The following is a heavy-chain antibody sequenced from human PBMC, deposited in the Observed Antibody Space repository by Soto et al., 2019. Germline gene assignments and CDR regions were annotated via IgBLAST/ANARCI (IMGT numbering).Heavy chain of an antibody. CDR2: ISGGGGVK. CDR3: AKKRVAGSRERDFDY. V-gene: IGHV3-23*01. D-gene: IGHD6-19*01. CDR1: GIIRSSVG. Sequence: GARRPSTAASGIIRSSVGLILFPQAPGKGVGWVSVISGGGGVKHYADSVKGRFTISRDDSQNTLYLQMNSLNAEDSAVYYCAKKRVAGSRERDFDYWGQGTLVTVSS. J-gene: IGHJ4*02.